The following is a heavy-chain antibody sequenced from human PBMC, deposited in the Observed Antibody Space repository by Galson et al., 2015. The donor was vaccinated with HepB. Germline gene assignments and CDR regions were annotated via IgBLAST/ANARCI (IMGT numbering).Heavy chain of an antibody. D-gene: IGHD3-22*01. J-gene: IGHJ3*02. CDR3: ARAPTRGGFRAQLYDSSGYKTKGGAFDI. V-gene: IGHV4-4*07. CDR1: GGSISSYY. Sequence: ETLSLTCTVSGGSISSYYWSWIRQPAGKGLEWIGRIYTSGSTNYNPSLKSRVTMSVDTSKNQFSLKLSSVTAADTAVYYCARAPTRGGFRAQLYDSSGYKTKGGAFDIWGQGTMVTVSS. CDR2: IYTSGST.